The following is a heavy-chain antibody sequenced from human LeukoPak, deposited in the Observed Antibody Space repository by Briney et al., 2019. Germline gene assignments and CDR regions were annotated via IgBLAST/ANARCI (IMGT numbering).Heavy chain of an antibody. V-gene: IGHV3-15*01. Sequence: GGSLRLPCAASGFTFSNAWMSWVRQAPGKGLEWVGRIKSKTDGGTTDYAAPVKGRFTISRDDSKNTLYLQMNSLKTEDTAVYYCTTEPTYYDILTGYSNFDYWGQGTLVTVSS. CDR3: TTEPTYYDILTGYSNFDY. D-gene: IGHD3-9*01. J-gene: IGHJ4*02. CDR2: IKSKTDGGTT. CDR1: GFTFSNAW.